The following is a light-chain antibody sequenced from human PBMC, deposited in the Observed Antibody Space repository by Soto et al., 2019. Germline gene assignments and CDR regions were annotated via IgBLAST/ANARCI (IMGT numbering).Light chain of an antibody. J-gene: IGKJ1*01. CDR1: LGIRND. V-gene: IGKV1-6*01. CDR3: LQDHDYPRP. CDR2: AAS. Sequence: AIQMTQSPSSLSASVGDRVTITCLSSLGIRNDLGWDQQKPRKAPKLLIHAASSLQSGVPSTFSGSGSGTDFTLTSRSLQPEDFATYYRLQDHDYPRPFGQGPKVDIK.